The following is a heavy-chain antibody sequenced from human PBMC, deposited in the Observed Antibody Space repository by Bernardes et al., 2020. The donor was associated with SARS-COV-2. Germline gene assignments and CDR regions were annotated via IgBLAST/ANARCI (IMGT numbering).Heavy chain of an antibody. CDR1: GYTFTTYY. J-gene: IGHJ4*02. CDR2: INPSGGST. CDR3: ARVYYRDSSGYYYGY. V-gene: IGHV1-46*01. D-gene: IGHD3-22*01. Sequence: ASVKVSCKASGYTFTTYYMHWVRQAPGQGLEWMGLINPSGGSTTSAQKFQGRVTMTRDTSTSTVYMELSSLRSEDTAVYYCARVYYRDSSGYYYGYWGQGTLVTVSS.